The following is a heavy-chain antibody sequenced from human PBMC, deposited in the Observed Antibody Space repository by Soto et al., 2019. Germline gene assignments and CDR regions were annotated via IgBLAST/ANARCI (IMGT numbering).Heavy chain of an antibody. CDR3: AKVVPPTNYFDS. CDR1: GFSVRSNY. V-gene: IGHV3-53*01. D-gene: IGHD3-10*01. Sequence: VGSLRLSCAASGFSVRSNYMTWVRQAPGKGLEWVSVIHSGGRTYYADSVKDRFTISRDNSNNALYLQMNSLRAEDTAMYYCAKVVPPTNYFDSWGQGTLVTVSS. CDR2: IHSGGRT. J-gene: IGHJ4*02.